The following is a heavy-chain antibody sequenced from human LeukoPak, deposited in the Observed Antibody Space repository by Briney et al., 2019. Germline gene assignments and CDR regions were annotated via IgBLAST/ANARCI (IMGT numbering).Heavy chain of an antibody. CDR3: ARGLGDYDFWSGYQEKYYFDY. Sequence: PSETLSLTCTVSDGSITNYDWSWVRQPPGKGLEFIGHVHYSGTANYNPSLRSRVTISIDTSKKHFFLKLKSVTAADTAVYYCARGLGDYDFWSGYQEKYYFDYWGQGTLVTVSS. CDR2: VHYSGTA. J-gene: IGHJ4*02. CDR1: DGSITNYD. D-gene: IGHD3-3*01. V-gene: IGHV4-59*01.